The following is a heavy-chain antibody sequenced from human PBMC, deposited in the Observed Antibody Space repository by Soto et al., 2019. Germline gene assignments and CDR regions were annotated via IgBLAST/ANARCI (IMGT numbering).Heavy chain of an antibody. CDR3: TRSTGYSGGWYDF. CDR1: GGRSSTVRAV. V-gene: IGHV6-1*01. D-gene: IGHD6-19*01. Sequence: LTQTGTISGGRSSTVRAVGVWFRQSPSRGLEWLGRTYYRSKWYNDYAGSVKSRLSINPDTSKNQFSLQLNSVTPEDTAIYYCTRSTGYSGGWYDFWGQGTLVTVSS. CDR2: TYYRSKWYN. J-gene: IGHJ5*01.